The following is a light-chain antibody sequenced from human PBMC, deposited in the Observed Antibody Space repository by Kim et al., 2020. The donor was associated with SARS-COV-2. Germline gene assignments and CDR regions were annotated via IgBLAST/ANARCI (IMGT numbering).Light chain of an antibody. J-gene: IGKJ2*01. CDR3: QQSSSAPYT. CDR1: QSISRN. CDR2: GAS. V-gene: IGKV1-39*01. Sequence: ASVRDRVTITCRASQSISRNLNWYQQKPGTAPNLLIFGASSLQTRVPSRFSGSGSGTDFTLTISSLRPEDFATYYCQQSSSAPYTFGPGTKVDIK.